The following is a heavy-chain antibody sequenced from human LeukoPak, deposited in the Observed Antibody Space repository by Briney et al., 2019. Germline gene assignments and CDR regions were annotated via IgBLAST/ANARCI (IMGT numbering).Heavy chain of an antibody. D-gene: IGHD5-18*01. CDR1: GFTFSSYS. V-gene: IGHV3-23*01. CDR3: AKKGLGGYSYGPFDY. Sequence: GGSLRLSCAASGFTFSSYSMSWVRQAPGKGLEWVSAISGSGGSTYYADSVKGRFTISRDNSKNTLDLQMNSQRAEDTAVYYCAKKGLGGYSYGPFDYWGQGTLVTVSS. J-gene: IGHJ4*02. CDR2: ISGSGGST.